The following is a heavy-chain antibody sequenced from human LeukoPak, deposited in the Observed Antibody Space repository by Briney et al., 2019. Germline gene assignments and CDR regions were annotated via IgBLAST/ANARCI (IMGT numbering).Heavy chain of an antibody. D-gene: IGHD6-19*01. CDR2: INPNSGGT. CDR1: GYTFTSYY. Sequence: ASVKVSCKASGYTFTSYYMHWVRQAPGQGLEWMGWINPNSGGTNYAQKFQGRVTMTRDTSISTAYMELSRLRSDDTAVYYCARGYSSGWGIFDYWGQGTLVTVSS. V-gene: IGHV1-2*02. J-gene: IGHJ4*02. CDR3: ARGYSSGWGIFDY.